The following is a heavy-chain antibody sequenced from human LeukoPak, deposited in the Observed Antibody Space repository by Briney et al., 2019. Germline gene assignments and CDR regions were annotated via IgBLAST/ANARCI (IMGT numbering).Heavy chain of an antibody. CDR2: ISSSGSTI. Sequence: GGSLRLSCAASGFTFSSYEMNWVRQAPGKGLEWVSYISSSGSTIYYADSVKGRFTISRDNAKNSLYLQMNSLRAEDTAVYYCAKTGGIAARPYYFDYWGQGTLVTVSS. D-gene: IGHD6-6*01. J-gene: IGHJ4*02. V-gene: IGHV3-48*03. CDR3: AKTGGIAARPYYFDY. CDR1: GFTFSSYE.